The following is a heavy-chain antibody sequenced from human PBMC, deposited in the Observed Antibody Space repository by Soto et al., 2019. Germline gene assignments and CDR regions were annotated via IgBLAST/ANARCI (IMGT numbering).Heavy chain of an antibody. J-gene: IGHJ3*02. CDR3: ASDYCIGGSCYYSDAFDI. V-gene: IGHV1-69*01. CDR1: GATFSSYA. D-gene: IGHD2-15*01. Sequence: QVQLVQSGAEVKKPGSSMKVSCKASGATFSSYAISWVRQAPGQGREWMGGIIPMFGKANYAQKFQGRVKITADESTSSAYMELSRLTSEATAVYCCASDYCIGGSCYYSDAFDIWGQGTKVTVSS. CDR2: IIPMFGKA.